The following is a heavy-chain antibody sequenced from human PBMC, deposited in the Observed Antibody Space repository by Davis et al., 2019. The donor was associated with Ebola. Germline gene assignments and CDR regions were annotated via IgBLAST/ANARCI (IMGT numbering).Heavy chain of an antibody. CDR3: ARDTGYSSGGFDY. J-gene: IGHJ4*02. CDR1: GFMFSDHY. V-gene: IGHV3-66*01. CDR2: LYSGGSA. Sequence: GESLRISCAASGFMFSDHYMNWVRQAPGKGLEWVSVLYSGGSAYYADSVRGRFTISRDNSKNTLYLQMNDLRAEDTAVYYCARDTGYSSGGFDYWGQGTLVTVSS. D-gene: IGHD6-19*01.